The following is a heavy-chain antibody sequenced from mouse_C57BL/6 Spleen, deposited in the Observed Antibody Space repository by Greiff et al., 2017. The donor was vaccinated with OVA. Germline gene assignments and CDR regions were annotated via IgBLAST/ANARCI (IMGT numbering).Heavy chain of an antibody. CDR1: GYTFTSYW. CDR2: IYPGNSDT. D-gene: IGHD1-1*01. Sequence: EVHLVESGTVLARPGASVKMSCKTSGYTFTSYWMHWVKQRPGQGLEWIGAIYPGNSDTSYNQKFKGKAKLTAVTSASTAYMELSSLTNEDSAVYYCTRAPYYFGSSWYFDVWGTGTTVTVSS. V-gene: IGHV1-5*01. J-gene: IGHJ1*03. CDR3: TRAPYYFGSSWYFDV.